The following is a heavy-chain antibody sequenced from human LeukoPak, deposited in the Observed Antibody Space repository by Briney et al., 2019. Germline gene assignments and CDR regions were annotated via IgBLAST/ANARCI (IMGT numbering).Heavy chain of an antibody. V-gene: IGHV3-30*02. J-gene: IGHJ6*03. D-gene: IGHD6-19*01. Sequence: QAGGSLRLSCAASGFTFSSYGMHWVRQAPGKGLEWVAFIRYDGSNKYYADSVKGRFTISRDNSKNTLYLQMNSLRAEDTAVYYCAKVWGPRKEQWLVRTAYYYYMDVWGKGTTVTVSS. CDR3: AKVWGPRKEQWLVRTAYYYYMDV. CDR2: IRYDGSNK. CDR1: GFTFSSYG.